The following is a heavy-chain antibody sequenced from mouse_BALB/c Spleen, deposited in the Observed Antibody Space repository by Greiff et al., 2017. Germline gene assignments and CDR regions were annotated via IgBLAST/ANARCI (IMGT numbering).Heavy chain of an antibody. Sequence: EVQLVESGPGLVKPSQSLSLTCSVTGYSITSGYYWNWIRQFPGNKLEWMGYISYDGSNNYNPSLKNRISITRDTSKNQFFLKFNSVTTEDTATYYCARGGLLHFDYWGQGTTLTVSS. J-gene: IGHJ2*01. CDR2: ISYDGSN. CDR3: ARGGLLHFDY. CDR1: GYSITSGYY. V-gene: IGHV3-6*02. D-gene: IGHD1-1*01.